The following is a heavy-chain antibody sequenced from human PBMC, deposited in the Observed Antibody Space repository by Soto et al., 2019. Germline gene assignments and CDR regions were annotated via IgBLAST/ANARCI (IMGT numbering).Heavy chain of an antibody. V-gene: IGHV3-30*03. CDR1: GFAFSSYG. D-gene: IGHD5-18*01. CDR2: ISYDGSLQ. J-gene: IGHJ5*02. Sequence: QAQLVESGGGVVQPGRSLRLSCAASGFAFSSYGMHWVRQAPGTGLEWVAVISYDGSLQHYADSVKGRFTISRDNSKNMVLLQISSLRVEDTAVYYCVSDRGYGHASVPYAWGQGNLVSVSS. CDR3: VSDRGYGHASVPYA.